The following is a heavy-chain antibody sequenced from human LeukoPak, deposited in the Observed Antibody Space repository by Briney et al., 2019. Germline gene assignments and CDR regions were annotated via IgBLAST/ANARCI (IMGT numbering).Heavy chain of an antibody. D-gene: IGHD2-2*01. CDR3: AKYCSSTSCYPSAFDI. Sequence: GGSLRLSCTASGFTFSGYAMSWVRQAPGKGLEWVSTISGSGGSTYYADSVKGRFTISRDNSKNTLYLQMNSLRAEDTAVYYCAKYCSSTSCYPSAFDIWGQGTMVTVSS. J-gene: IGHJ3*02. CDR1: GFTFSGYA. CDR2: ISGSGGST. V-gene: IGHV3-23*01.